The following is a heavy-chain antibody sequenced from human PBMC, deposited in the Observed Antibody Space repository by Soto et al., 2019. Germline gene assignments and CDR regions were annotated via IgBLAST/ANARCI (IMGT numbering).Heavy chain of an antibody. D-gene: IGHD1-7*01. CDR2: ISYDGSNK. CDR3: AKEGGNWNFAFDY. J-gene: IGHJ4*02. CDR1: GFTFSSYG. Sequence: LRLSCAASGFTFSSYGMHWVRQAPGKGLEWVAVISYDGSNKYYADSVKGRFTISRDNSKNTLYLQMNSLRAEDTAVYYCAKEGGNWNFAFDYWGQGTLVTVSS. V-gene: IGHV3-30*18.